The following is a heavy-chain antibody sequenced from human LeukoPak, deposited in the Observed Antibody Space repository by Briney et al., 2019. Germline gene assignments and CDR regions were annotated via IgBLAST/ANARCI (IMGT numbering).Heavy chain of an antibody. J-gene: IGHJ3*02. V-gene: IGHV4-61*01. CDR1: DGSIRSSTDY. Sequence: SETLSLTCTVSDGSIRSSTDYWGWIRQSPGKGLEWIGHIYYSGSTNYNPSLKSRVTISVDTSKNQFSLKLSSVTAADTAVYYCARDTTIYDAFDIWGQGTMVTVSS. CDR3: ARDTTIYDAFDI. D-gene: IGHD3-3*01. CDR2: IYYSGST.